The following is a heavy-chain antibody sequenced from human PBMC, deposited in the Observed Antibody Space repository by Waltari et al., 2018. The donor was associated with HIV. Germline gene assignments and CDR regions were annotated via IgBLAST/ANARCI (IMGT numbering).Heavy chain of an antibody. V-gene: IGHV3-30-3*01. CDR2: ISYDGSNI. CDR3: ARNYVPNQDYYYYGMDV. Sequence: VQLEVAGAGGGQARRSLRLSLASSALSFPIHAIHWGRHRQAPGKGLEWVAIISYDGSNIYYADSVRGRFSISRDNSKNTLYVQMNSLTADEAAVYYCARNYVPNQDYYYYGMDVWGQGSTVTVSS. D-gene: IGHD3-10*02. CDR1: ALSFPIHA. J-gene: IGHJ6*02.